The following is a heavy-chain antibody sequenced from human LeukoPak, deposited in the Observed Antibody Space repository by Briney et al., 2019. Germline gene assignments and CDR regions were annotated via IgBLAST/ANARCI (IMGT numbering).Heavy chain of an antibody. V-gene: IGHV4-59*12. D-gene: IGHD3-10*01. Sequence: PSETLSLTCTVSGGSIATYYWSWIRQPPGKGLEWIGYIYYNGHTDYNPSLKSRVTISLDTSRNQFSLKLNSVTAADTAVYYCAKSNGYGLVDIWGQGAMVTVSS. J-gene: IGHJ3*02. CDR1: GGSIATYY. CDR3: AKSNGYGLVDI. CDR2: IYYNGHT.